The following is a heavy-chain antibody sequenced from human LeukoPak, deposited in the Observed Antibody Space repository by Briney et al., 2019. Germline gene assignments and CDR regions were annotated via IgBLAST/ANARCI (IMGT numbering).Heavy chain of an antibody. J-gene: IGHJ5*02. D-gene: IGHD2-15*01. CDR2: IQEDGKKE. CDR3: AKDIVGGGNDH. V-gene: IGHV3-7*01. CDR1: GFTFSSYE. Sequence: GGSLRLSCAASGFTFSSYEMNWVRQAPGKGLEWVANIQEDGKKENYVDSVKGRFTISRDNAKNSIYLQMNSLRVEDTAVYYCAKDIVGGGNDHWGQGTLVTVSS.